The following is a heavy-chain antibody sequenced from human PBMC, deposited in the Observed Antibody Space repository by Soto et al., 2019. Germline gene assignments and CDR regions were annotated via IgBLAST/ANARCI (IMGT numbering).Heavy chain of an antibody. V-gene: IGHV1-69*01. D-gene: IGHD5-12*01. CDR1: GGTFSSYA. J-gene: IGHJ4*02. Sequence: QVQLVQSGDEVKKPGSSVMVSCRASGGTFSSYAISWVRQAPGQGLEWMGGIIPIFGTANYAQKFQGRVTITADESTSTADMELSRLSSEDTAVYYCARGFGGSLLATTNLDYLGQGTLVTVSS. CDR3: ARGFGGSLLATTNLDY. CDR2: IIPIFGTA.